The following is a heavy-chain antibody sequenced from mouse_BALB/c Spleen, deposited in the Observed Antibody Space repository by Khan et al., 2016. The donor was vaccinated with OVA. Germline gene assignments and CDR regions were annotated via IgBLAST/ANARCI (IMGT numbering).Heavy chain of an antibody. CDR3: ARDRIDY. J-gene: IGHJ2*01. V-gene: IGHV1-7*01. Sequence: QVQLKQSGAELAKPGASVKMSCKASGYTFTSYWMHWIKQWPGQGLEWIGYINPTPGYTDYNQKFKDKATLTADKSSSTAYMQLSSLTTADSAVYYCARDRIDYWGQGTALTVSS. CDR2: INPTPGYT. CDR1: GYTFTSYW.